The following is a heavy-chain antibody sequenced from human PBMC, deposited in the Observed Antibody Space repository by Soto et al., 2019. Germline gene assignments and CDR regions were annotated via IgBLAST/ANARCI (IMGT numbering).Heavy chain of an antibody. V-gene: IGHV3-23*01. CDR2: ISGSGGST. Sequence: EVQLLESGGGLVQPGGSLRLSCAASGFTFSSYAMSWVRQAPGKGLEWVSAISGSGGSTYYADSVKGRFTISRDNSKNTLSLHMNSLRAEDTAVYYCAKGRFRDYYDTSASWFDPWGQGTLVTVSS. D-gene: IGHD3-22*01. CDR1: GFTFSSYA. J-gene: IGHJ5*02. CDR3: AKGRFRDYYDTSASWFDP.